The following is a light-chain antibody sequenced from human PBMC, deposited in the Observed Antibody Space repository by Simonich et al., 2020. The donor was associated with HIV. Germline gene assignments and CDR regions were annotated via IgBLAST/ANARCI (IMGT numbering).Light chain of an antibody. V-gene: IGKV4-1*01. CDR2: WAS. Sequence: DIVMPQSPDSLAVSLGERATINCKSSQSVLYSSNNKNYLAWSQQKPGQPPKLLIYWASTRESGVPDRVSGSGSGTDFTLTISSLQAEDVAIYYCQQYYSTPPTFGQGTKVEIK. CDR3: QQYYSTPPT. J-gene: IGKJ1*01. CDR1: QSVLYSSNNKNY.